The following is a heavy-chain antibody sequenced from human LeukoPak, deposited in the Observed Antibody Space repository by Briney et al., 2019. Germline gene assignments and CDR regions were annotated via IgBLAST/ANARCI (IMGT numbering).Heavy chain of an antibody. CDR2: INPNSGGT. V-gene: IGHV1-2*06. J-gene: IGHJ4*02. D-gene: IGHD3-22*01. Sequence: GASVKVSCXASGYTFTGYYMHWVRQAPGQGLEWMGRINPNSGGTNYAQKFQGRVTMTRDTSISTAYMELSRLRSDDTAVYYCARRVGYDSSGYYYVSTGSLVYWGQGTLVTVSS. CDR1: GYTFTGYY. CDR3: ARRVGYDSSGYYYVSTGSLVY.